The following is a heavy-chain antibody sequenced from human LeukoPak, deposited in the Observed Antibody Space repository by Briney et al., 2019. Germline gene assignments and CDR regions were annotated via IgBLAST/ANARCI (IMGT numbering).Heavy chain of an antibody. D-gene: IGHD2-2*01. V-gene: IGHV1-69*13. CDR1: GGTFSSYA. CDR2: IIPIFGTA. CDR3: ARDPGYCSSTSCYYYGMDV. J-gene: IGHJ6*02. Sequence: EASVKVSCKASGGTFSSYAISWVRQAPGQGLEWMGGIIPIFGTANYAQKFQGRVTITADESTSTAYMELSSLRSEDTAVYYCARDPGYCSSTSCYYYGMDVWGQGTTVTVSS.